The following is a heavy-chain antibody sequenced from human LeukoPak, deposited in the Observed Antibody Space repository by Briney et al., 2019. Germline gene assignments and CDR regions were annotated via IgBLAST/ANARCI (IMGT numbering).Heavy chain of an antibody. Sequence: PGGSLRLSCAASGFTFSNAWMSWVRQAPGKGLEWVGRIKSKTDGGTTDYAAPVKGRFTISRDDSKNTLYLQMNSLKTEDTAVYYCASSDSSGYYHPGDYWGQGTLVTVSS. D-gene: IGHD3-22*01. CDR1: GFTFSNAW. J-gene: IGHJ4*02. V-gene: IGHV3-15*01. CDR2: IKSKTDGGTT. CDR3: ASSDSSGYYHPGDY.